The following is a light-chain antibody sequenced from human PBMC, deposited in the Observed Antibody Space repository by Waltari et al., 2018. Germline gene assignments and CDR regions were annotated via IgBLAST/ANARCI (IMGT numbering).Light chain of an antibody. CDR1: SSNIGSHT. V-gene: IGLV1-44*01. CDR3: STWDGSLTGVV. J-gene: IGLJ3*02. CDR2: NNN. Sequence: QSVLTQPPSASGTPGQTVTISCSGSSSNIGSHTVNWYQHLPGTAPQLLIYNNNQRPSGVPDRFSGSKSGTSASLALSGLQSDDEAHYYCSTWDGSLTGVVFGGGTKLTVL.